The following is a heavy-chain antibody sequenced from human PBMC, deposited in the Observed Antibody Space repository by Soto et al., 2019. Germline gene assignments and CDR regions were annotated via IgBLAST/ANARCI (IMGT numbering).Heavy chain of an antibody. CDR2: INPNSGST. V-gene: IGHV1-2*02. D-gene: IGHD5-12*01. J-gene: IGHJ6*02. CDR3: ARAAVRDGYNLYYYYGMDV. CDR1: GYTFTSYG. Sequence: ASVKVSCKASGYTFTSYGISWVRQAPGQGLEWMGWINPNSGSTNYAQKFQGRVTMTRDTSISTAYMELSRLRSDDTAVYYCARAAVRDGYNLYYYYGMDVWGQGTTVTVSS.